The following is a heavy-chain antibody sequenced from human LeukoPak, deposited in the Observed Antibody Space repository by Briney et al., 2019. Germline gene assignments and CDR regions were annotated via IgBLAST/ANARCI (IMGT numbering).Heavy chain of an antibody. D-gene: IGHD6-13*01. CDR1: GYTFTSYG. V-gene: IGHV1-18*01. Sequence: ASVKVSCKASGYTFTSYGITWVRQAPGQGLEWMGWISAYNGNTNYAQKLQGRVTMTTDTSTSTAYMELGSLRSDDTTVYYCARGGGAAADYSYYYMDVWGKGTTVTVSS. J-gene: IGHJ6*03. CDR2: ISAYNGNT. CDR3: ARGGGAAADYSYYYMDV.